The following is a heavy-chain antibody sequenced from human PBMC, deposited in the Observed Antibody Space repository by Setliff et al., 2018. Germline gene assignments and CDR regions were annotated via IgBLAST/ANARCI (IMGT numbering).Heavy chain of an antibody. Sequence: SVKVSCKASGGTFSSYAISLVRKAPGQGLEWMGGIIPILGTANYAQKFQGRVTITTDESTSTAYMELSSLRSEDTAVYYCARPLRYGDYYYYYGMDVWGQGTTVTVSS. V-gene: IGHV1-69*05. CDR2: IIPILGTA. D-gene: IGHD3-10*01. J-gene: IGHJ6*02. CDR3: ARPLRYGDYYYYYGMDV. CDR1: GGTFSSYA.